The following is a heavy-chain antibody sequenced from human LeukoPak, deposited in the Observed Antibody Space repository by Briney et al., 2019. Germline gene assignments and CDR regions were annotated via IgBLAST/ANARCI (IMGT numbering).Heavy chain of an antibody. CDR1: GYSFTTYW. CDR2: IDPGNSDT. V-gene: IGHV5-51*01. CDR3: TRLIGYCSGGSCYCDY. Sequence: GESLKISCKVSGYSFTTYWIGWVRQMPGRGLEWMRIIDPGNSDTSYSPSFQGQVTISADRSISTAYLQWSSLKASDTAMYYCTRLIGYCSGGSCYCDYWGQGTLVTVSS. J-gene: IGHJ4*02. D-gene: IGHD2-15*01.